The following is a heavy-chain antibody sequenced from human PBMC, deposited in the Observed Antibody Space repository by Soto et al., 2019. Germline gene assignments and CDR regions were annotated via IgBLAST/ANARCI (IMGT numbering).Heavy chain of an antibody. CDR3: ARPTRSFDY. CDR2: IYYSGST. Sequence: QLQLQESGPGLVKPSETLSLTCTVSGGSISSSNYYWGWIRQPPGKGLEWIGNIYYSGSTYYNPPLKSRITISVDTSKNQCSLKLSSVTAADTAVYYCARPTRSFDYWGQGTLVTVSS. V-gene: IGHV4-39*01. CDR1: GGSISSSNYY. J-gene: IGHJ4*02.